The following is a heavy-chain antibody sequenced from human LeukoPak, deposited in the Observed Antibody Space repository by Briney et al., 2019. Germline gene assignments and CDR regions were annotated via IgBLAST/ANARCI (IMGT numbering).Heavy chain of an antibody. V-gene: IGHV3-23*01. CDR3: ARDKGSGSYYPFDY. CDR1: GFTFSSYA. J-gene: IGHJ4*02. D-gene: IGHD3-10*01. CDR2: ISGSGGST. Sequence: LPGGSLRLSCAASGFTFSSYAMSWVRQAPGKGLEWVSAISGSGGSTYYADSVKGRFTISRDNSKNTLYLQMNSLRAEDTAVYYCARDKGSGSYYPFDYWGQGTLVTVSS.